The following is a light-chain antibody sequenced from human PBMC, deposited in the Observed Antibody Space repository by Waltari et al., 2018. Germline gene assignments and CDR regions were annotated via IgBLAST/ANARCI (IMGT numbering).Light chain of an antibody. CDR2: HTS. CDR3: QHYKNLPVS. Sequence: IVLTQSPGTLSLSPGERAPLPCRASQSVNIYLAWYQQKPGQAPRLLIYHTSTRAAGIPDMFSGSGSGTDFSLTISGLEPEDFAVYYCQHYKNLPVSFGQGTKVEIK. CDR1: QSVNIY. V-gene: IGKV3-20*01. J-gene: IGKJ1*01.